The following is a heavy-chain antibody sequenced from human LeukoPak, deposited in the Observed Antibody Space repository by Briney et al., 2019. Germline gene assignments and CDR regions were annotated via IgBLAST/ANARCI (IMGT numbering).Heavy chain of an antibody. V-gene: IGHV4-61*02. CDR3: ASLSGIFDP. CDR2: IYTSGST. CDR1: GGSISSGSYY. J-gene: IGHJ5*02. Sequence: SETLSLTCTVSGGSISSGSYYWSWIRQPAGKGLEWIGRIYTSGSTKYNPSLKSRVTISVDTSKNQFSLKLSSVTAADTAVYYCASLSGIFDPWGQGTLVTVSS. D-gene: IGHD1-26*01.